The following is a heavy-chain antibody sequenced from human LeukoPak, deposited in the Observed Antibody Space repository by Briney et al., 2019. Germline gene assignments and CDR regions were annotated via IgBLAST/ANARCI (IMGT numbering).Heavy chain of an antibody. V-gene: IGHV4-4*09. CDR3: ARGLRDEERHYGYYYMDV. D-gene: IGHD3-22*01. CDR1: GDSVSGYY. CDR2: FYTSANT. J-gene: IGHJ6*03. Sequence: PSETLSLTCTVSGDSVSGYYGSWIRQPPGKGLEWIGYFYTSANTNYNPSLKSRVTMSVDTSKNQFSLKLTSVTAADTAVYYCARGLRDEERHYGYYYMDVWGQRDHGHRLL.